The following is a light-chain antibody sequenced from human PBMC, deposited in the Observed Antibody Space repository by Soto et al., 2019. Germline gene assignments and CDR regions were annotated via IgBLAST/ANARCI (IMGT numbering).Light chain of an antibody. CDR3: PHYENFPFT. CDR2: DVS. Sequence: DIQMTQSPSSLSASVGDRVTITCQASQDISDSLNWYQQKPGKAPILLIYDVSKLEIGVPSRFSVSRSVPDFTFTISTLQPEDLATDFYPHYENFPFTFGPGTKVHIK. J-gene: IGKJ3*01. CDR1: QDISDS. V-gene: IGKV1-33*01.